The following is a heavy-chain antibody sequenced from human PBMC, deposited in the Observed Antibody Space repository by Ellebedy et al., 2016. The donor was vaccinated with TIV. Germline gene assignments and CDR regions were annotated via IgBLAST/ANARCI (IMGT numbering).Heavy chain of an antibody. J-gene: IGHJ4*02. D-gene: IGHD6-19*01. V-gene: IGHV4-39*01. CDR2: IYYSWST. Sequence: MPSETLSLTCTVSGGSISSSSYYWGWIRQPPGKGLEWIGSIYYSWSTYYNPSLKSRVTISVDTSKNQFSLKLSSVTAADTAVYYCARQPRYSSGWYKSLDLDYWGQGTLVTVSS. CDR1: GGSISSSSYY. CDR3: ARQPRYSSGWYKSLDLDY.